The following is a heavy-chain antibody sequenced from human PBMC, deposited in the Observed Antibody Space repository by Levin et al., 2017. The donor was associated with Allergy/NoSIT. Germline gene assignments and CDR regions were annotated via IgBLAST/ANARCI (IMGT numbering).Heavy chain of an antibody. CDR1: GYTFTSYY. CDR3: ALDISSWYSSGGDDRFDP. D-gene: IGHD6-13*01. CDR2: INPSGGST. V-gene: IGHV1-46*01. Sequence: AASVEVSCKASGYTFTSYYMHWVRQAPGQGLEWMGIINPSGGSTSYAQKFQGRVTMTRDTSTSTVYMELSSLRSEDTAVYYCALDISSWYSSGGDDRFDPWGQGTLVTVSS. J-gene: IGHJ5*02.